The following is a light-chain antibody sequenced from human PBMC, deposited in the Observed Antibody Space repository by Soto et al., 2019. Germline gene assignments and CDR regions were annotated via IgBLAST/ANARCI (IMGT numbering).Light chain of an antibody. V-gene: IGKV3D-11*02. CDR3: QQRSNWHT. CDR1: QSVRSN. J-gene: IGKJ5*01. CDR2: RTS. Sequence: EVVITQSPATLSVSPGERVTLSCRASQSVRSNLAWYQQKPGQSPRLLIYRTSTRAAGIPDRFSGSGSGTDFTLTISSLEPEDFAVYYCQQRSNWHTFGQGTRLEIK.